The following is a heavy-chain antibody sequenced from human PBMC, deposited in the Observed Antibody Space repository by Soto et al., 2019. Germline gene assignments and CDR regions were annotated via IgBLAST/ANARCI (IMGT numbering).Heavy chain of an antibody. D-gene: IGHD3-3*01. CDR3: ARDGDPGYSFWSGPLGGGRFDP. V-gene: IGHV1-69*12. Sequence: QVQLVQSGAEVKEPGSSVNVSCKTSGGTFGNTAVTWVRQVPGQGLEWIGGIVPLFGTANYAQKFRGRVMITAXGXTXXAYMDLSSLSSDDTAIYYCARDGDPGYSFWSGPLGGGRFDPWGQGTLVTVSS. CDR1: GGTFGNTA. CDR2: IVPLFGTA. J-gene: IGHJ5*02.